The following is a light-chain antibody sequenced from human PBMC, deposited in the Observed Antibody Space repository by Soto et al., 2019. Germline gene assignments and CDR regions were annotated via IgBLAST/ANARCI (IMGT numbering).Light chain of an antibody. CDR2: EVS. CDR1: SSDVGGYNY. Sequence: QSALTQPASVSGSPGQSITISCTGTSSDVGGYNYVSWYQQHPGKAPKLMIYEVSNRPSGVSNRFSGSKSGNTASLTISGLQAEDEAEYYCSSYTSSSPRVFGGGTKLTVL. CDR3: SSYTSSSPRV. V-gene: IGLV2-14*01. J-gene: IGLJ2*01.